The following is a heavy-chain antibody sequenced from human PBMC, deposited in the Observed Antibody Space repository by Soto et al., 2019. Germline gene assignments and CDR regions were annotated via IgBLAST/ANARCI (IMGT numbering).Heavy chain of an antibody. CDR2: IIPILGIA. J-gene: IGHJ4*02. CDR3: AIRLLWFGNEYYFDY. D-gene: IGHD3-10*01. Sequence: EASVKVSCKASGGTFSSYTISWVRQAPGQGLEWMGRIIPILGIANYAQKFQGRVTITADKSTSTAYMELSSLRSEDMAVYYCAIRLLWFGNEYYFDYWGQGTLVTVSS. V-gene: IGHV1-69*02. CDR1: GGTFSSYT.